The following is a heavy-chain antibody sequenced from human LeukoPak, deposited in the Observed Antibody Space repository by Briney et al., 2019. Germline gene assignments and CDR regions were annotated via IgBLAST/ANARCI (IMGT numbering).Heavy chain of an antibody. CDR2: INSDGSST. Sequence: SGGSLRLSCAASGFPFSNFWMHWVRQTPGKGLVWVSRINSDGSSTTYADSVKRRFTISRDDAKNRLYLQMNSLGAEDTAVYYCASDGWGTFVYWGQGTLVTVSS. D-gene: IGHD1/OR15-1a*01. V-gene: IGHV3-74*01. J-gene: IGHJ4*02. CDR1: GFPFSNFW. CDR3: ASDGWGTFVY.